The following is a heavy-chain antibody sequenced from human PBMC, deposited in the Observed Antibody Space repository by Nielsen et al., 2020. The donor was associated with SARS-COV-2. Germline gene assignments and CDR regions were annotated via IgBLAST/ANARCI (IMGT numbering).Heavy chain of an antibody. CDR1: GYSFTSYW. V-gene: IGHV5-51*01. J-gene: IGHJ6*02. CDR2: IYPGDSDT. Sequence: GESLKISCKGSGYSFTSYWIGWVRQMPGKGLEWMGIIYPGDSDTRYSPSFQGQVTISADKSISTAYLQWSSLKASDTAVYYCAREGELLWFGERLNPLYGMDVWCQGTTVTVSS. CDR3: AREGELLWFGERLNPLYGMDV. D-gene: IGHD3-10*01.